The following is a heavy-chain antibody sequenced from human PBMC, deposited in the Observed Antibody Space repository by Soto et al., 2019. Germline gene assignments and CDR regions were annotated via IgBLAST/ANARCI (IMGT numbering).Heavy chain of an antibody. J-gene: IGHJ4*02. D-gene: IGHD2-15*01. V-gene: IGHV4-31*03. CDR2: IYYSGST. CDR1: GGSISSGGYY. CDR3: ARDSCSGGSCNIDY. Sequence: SETLSLTCTVSGGSISSGGYYWSWIRQHPGKGLEWIGYIYYSGSTYYNPSLKSRVTISVDTSKNQFSLKLSSVTAADTAVYYCARDSCSGGSCNIDYWGQGTLVT.